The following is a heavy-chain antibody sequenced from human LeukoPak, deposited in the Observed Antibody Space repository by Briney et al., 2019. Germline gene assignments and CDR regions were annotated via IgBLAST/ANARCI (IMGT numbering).Heavy chain of an antibody. CDR1: GGTFSSYA. D-gene: IGHD2-15*01. CDR2: IIPIFGTA. CDR3: ARGYCSGGSCYPPYYYYYYMDV. Sequence: ASVKVSCKASGGTFSSYAISWVRQAPGQGLEWMGGIIPIFGTANYAQKFQGRVTITADKSTSTAYMELSSLRSEDTAVYYCARGYCSGGSCYPPYYYYYYMDVWGKGTTVTVSS. V-gene: IGHV1-69*06. J-gene: IGHJ6*03.